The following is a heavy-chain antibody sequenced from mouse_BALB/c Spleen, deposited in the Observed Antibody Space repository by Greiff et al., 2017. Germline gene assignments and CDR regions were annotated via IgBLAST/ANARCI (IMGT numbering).Heavy chain of an antibody. D-gene: IGHD1-1*01. Sequence: EVKVEESGGGLVQPKGSLKLSCAASGFTFNTYAMNWVRQAPGKGLEWVARIRSKSNNYATYYADSVKDRFTISRDDSQSMLYLQMNNLKTEDTAMYDCVGLAVDYWGQGTTLTVSS. CDR3: VGLAVDY. CDR1: GFTFNTYA. V-gene: IGHV10-1*02. CDR2: IRSKSNNYAT. J-gene: IGHJ2*01.